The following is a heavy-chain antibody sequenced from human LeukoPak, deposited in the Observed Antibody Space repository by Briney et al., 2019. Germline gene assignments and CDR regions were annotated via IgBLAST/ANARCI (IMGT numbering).Heavy chain of an antibody. CDR3: ARVPRGSPYYYYYYMDV. J-gene: IGHJ6*03. CDR1: GGSFSGYY. CDR2: INHSGST. V-gene: IGHV4-34*01. D-gene: IGHD3-10*01. Sequence: SETLSLTCAVYGGSFSGYYWSWIRQPPGRGLEWIGEINHSGSTNYNPSLKSRVTISVDTSKNQFSLKLSSVTAADTAVYYCARVPRGSPYYYYYYMDVWGKGTTVTVSS.